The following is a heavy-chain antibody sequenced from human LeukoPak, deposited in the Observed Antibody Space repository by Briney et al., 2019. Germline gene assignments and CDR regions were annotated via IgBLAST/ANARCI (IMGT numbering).Heavy chain of an antibody. CDR2: IGGNGDTT. V-gene: IGHV3-64D*06. J-gene: IGHJ4*02. CDR1: GFNFRNYP. CDR3: VKDEGYCSSVSCSPSY. Sequence: GGSLRLSCAASGFNFRNYPMHWVRQAPGKGLEYVSAIGGNGDTTYYEDSVKGRVTISRDNSKNTLYLQLRSLRVEDAAVYYCVKDEGYCSSVSCSPSYWGQGTLVTVSS. D-gene: IGHD2-2*01.